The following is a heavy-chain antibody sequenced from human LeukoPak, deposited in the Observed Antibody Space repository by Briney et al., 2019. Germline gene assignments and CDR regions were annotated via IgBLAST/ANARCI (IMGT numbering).Heavy chain of an antibody. CDR1: GFTSSSYG. V-gene: IGHV3-30*18. CDR2: ISYDGSNK. Sequence: GRSLRLSCAASGFTSSSYGMHWVRQAPGKGLEWVAVISYDGSNKYYADSVKGRFTISRDNSKNTLYLQMNSLRAEDTAVYYCAKSHGIQGTTYFDYWGQGTLVTVSS. CDR3: AKSHGIQGTTYFDY. D-gene: IGHD1-7*01. J-gene: IGHJ4*02.